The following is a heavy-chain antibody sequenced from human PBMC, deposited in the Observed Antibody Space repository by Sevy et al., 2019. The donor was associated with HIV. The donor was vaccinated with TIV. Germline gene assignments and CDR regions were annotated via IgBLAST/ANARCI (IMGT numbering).Heavy chain of an antibody. Sequence: PETLSLTCTVSGGSISGYYWSWIRQPAGKGLEWIGRVYASSSTNYNPSLRSRVTISVDTSRNQFSLNLQSVTAADTAVYYCAREDFGSSWLYYYIDVWGKGTPVTVSS. CDR3: AREDFGSSWLYYYIDV. J-gene: IGHJ6*03. CDR1: GGSISGYY. CDR2: VYASSST. V-gene: IGHV4-4*07. D-gene: IGHD6-13*01.